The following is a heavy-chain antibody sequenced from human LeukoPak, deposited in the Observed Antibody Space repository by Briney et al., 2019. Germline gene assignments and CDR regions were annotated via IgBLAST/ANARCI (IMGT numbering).Heavy chain of an antibody. CDR3: ARGWPLYSDGFDY. V-gene: IGHV3-7*03. Sequence: PGGSLRLSCAASGFTFSSYWMSWVRQAPGKGLEWVANIKQDGSEKYYVDSVKGRFTISRDNAKNSLYLQMNSLRAEDTAVYYCARGWPLYSDGFDYWGQGTLVTVSS. J-gene: IGHJ4*02. CDR2: IKQDGSEK. D-gene: IGHD3-16*02. CDR1: GFTFSSYW.